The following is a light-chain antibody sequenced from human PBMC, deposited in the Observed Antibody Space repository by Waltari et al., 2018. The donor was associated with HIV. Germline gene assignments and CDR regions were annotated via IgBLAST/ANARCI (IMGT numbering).Light chain of an antibody. J-gene: IGKJ4*01. CDR2: WAS. V-gene: IGKV4-1*01. CDR1: QSVLYNSNSKNY. CDR3: QQYYSVPLT. Sequence: DIVMTQSPDSLAVSLGDRATIDCKSSQSVLYNSNSKNYLAWYQHKPGQSPNLLIYWASTRESEVPDRFSGSGSGTDFTLTSSSLQAEDVAVYYCQQYYSVPLTVGGGTKVEIK.